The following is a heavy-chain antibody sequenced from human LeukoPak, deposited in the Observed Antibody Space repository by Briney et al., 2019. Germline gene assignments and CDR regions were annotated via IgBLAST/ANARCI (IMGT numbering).Heavy chain of an antibody. J-gene: IGHJ4*02. CDR1: GFTYSSYA. D-gene: IGHD3-16*02. Sequence: TGGSLRLSCAASGFTYSSYAMSWVRQAPGKGLEWVSAISGSGGSTYYADSVKGRFTISRDNSKNTLYLQMNSLRAEDTAVYYCAKSLSPLDYDYVWGSYRPLPYYFDYWGQGTLVTVSS. CDR2: ISGSGGST. V-gene: IGHV3-23*01. CDR3: AKSLSPLDYDYVWGSYRPLPYYFDY.